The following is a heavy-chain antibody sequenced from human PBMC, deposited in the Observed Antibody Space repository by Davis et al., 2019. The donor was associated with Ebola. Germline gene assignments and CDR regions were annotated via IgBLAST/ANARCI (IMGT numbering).Heavy chain of an antibody. V-gene: IGHV3-7*01. CDR2: IKQEGSEK. J-gene: IGHJ6*02. CDR3: AREREQQLVHYYYGLDV. CDR1: GFTFSRYW. D-gene: IGHD6-13*01. Sequence: GESLKISCAASGFTFSRYWMTWVRQAPGKGLEWVANIKQEGSEKYYVDSVKGRFTISRDNARNLLFLQMHTLRAEDTAVYYCAREREQQLVHYYYGLDVWGLGTTVTVSS.